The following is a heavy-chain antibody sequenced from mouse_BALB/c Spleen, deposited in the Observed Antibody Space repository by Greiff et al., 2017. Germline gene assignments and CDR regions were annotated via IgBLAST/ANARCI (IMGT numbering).Heavy chain of an antibody. CDR3: ARLNRATSMDY. V-gene: IGHV5-9-4*01. Sequence: EVKLVESGGGLVKPGGSLKLSCAASGFTFSSYAMSWVRQSPEKRLEWVAEISSGGSYTYYPDTVTGRFTISRDNAKNTLYLEMSSLRSEDTAMYYCARLNRATSMDYWGQGTSVTVSS. CDR1: GFTFSSYA. J-gene: IGHJ4*01. D-gene: IGHD3-1*01. CDR2: ISSGGSYT.